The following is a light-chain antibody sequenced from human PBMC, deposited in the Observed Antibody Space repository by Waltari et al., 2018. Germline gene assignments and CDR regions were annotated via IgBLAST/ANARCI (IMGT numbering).Light chain of an antibody. CDR1: QSISSNY. CDR2: GAS. J-gene: IGKJ2*01. Sequence: EFLLTQPQATLSLSPGERATLPCRASQSISSNYLAGYQQKPGQAPRLLIYGASSRATGIPDRFSGSGYDTDFTLTVSRLESEDFGVYYCQQYGSSPLTFGQGTKVEIK. V-gene: IGKV3-20*01. CDR3: QQYGSSPLT.